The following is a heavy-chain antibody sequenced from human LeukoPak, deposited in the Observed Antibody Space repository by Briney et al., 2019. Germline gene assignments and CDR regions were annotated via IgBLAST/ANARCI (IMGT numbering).Heavy chain of an antibody. CDR2: ISSGDGTNI. CDR1: GVTFSSYW. J-gene: IGHJ4*02. CDR3: KRTTGQRCFDC. V-gene: IGHV3-74*01. D-gene: IGHD4-11*01. Sequence: GGSLRLSCAASGVTFSSYWMHWVRQAPGKGPVWISHISSGDGTNIGYADSVKGRFTISRDNAKNTLYLQMNSLGVEDTAVYYCKRTTGQRCFDCWGQGTQVTVSS.